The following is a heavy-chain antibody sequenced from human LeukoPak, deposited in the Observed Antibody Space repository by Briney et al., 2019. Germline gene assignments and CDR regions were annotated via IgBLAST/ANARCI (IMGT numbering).Heavy chain of an antibody. CDR1: GFTFSDFY. D-gene: IGHD3-16*01. CDR2: ISTTGYTI. CDR3: ARDYASEYMDV. J-gene: IGHJ6*03. Sequence: GGSLRLSCEASGFTFSDFYMSWIRQAPGQGLEWLSYISTTGYTIYYADSVRGRFTISRDNTQNSLFLQMDSLRVEDTAVYYCARDYASEYMDVWGKGTTVTVSS. V-gene: IGHV3-11*04.